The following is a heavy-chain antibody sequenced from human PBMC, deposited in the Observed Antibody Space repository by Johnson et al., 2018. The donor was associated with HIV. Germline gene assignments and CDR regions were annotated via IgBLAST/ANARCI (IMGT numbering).Heavy chain of an antibody. J-gene: IGHJ3*02. D-gene: IGHD3-16*01. V-gene: IGHV3-30*04. CDR3: AKDMGGGWRSVAFDI. CDR1: GFTFSSYA. CDR2: ISYDGFHK. Sequence: QVQLLESGGGVVPPGRSLRLSCAASGFTFSSYAMHWVRQAPGKGLEWVAVISYDGFHKYYAESVKGRFTLSRDNSKDTIYLQMNRLRAADTAVYYCAKDMGGGWRSVAFDIWGRGTMVTVST.